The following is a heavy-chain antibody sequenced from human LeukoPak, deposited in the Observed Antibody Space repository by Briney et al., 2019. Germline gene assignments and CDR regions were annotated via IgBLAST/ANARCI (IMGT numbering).Heavy chain of an antibody. D-gene: IGHD6-13*01. CDR1: GGTFSSYA. J-gene: IGHJ4*02. Sequence: SVKVSCKASGGTFSSYAISWVRQAPGQGLEWMGRIIPILGIANYAQKFQGRVTITADKSTSTAYMELSSLRSEDTAVYYCATWGSWYGENEIDYWGQGTLVTVSS. V-gene: IGHV1-69*04. CDR2: IIPILGIA. CDR3: ATWGSWYGENEIDY.